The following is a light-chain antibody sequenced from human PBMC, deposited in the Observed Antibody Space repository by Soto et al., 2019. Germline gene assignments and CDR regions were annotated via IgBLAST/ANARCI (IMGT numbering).Light chain of an antibody. CDR3: QQYSSYSG. CDR1: QSVNRYY. V-gene: IGKV1-5*01. J-gene: IGKJ1*01. CDR2: DAS. Sequence: TQSPGTLSLSPGERATLSCGASQSVNRYYLAWYQQKPGKAPKLLIYDASSLESGVPSRFSGSGSGTEFTLTISSLQPDDFATYYCQQYSSYSGFGQGTKVDI.